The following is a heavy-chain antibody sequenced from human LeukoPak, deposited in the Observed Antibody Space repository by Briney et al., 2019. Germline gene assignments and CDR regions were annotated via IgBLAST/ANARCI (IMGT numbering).Heavy chain of an antibody. CDR2: IDPSDSDT. V-gene: IGHV5-51*01. CDR1: GYSFTSYW. D-gene: IGHD5-18*01. CDR3: ARQTAMGRSGNY. J-gene: IGHJ4*02. Sequence: GESLQISCKASGYSFTSYWIGWVRQMPGKGLEWMGIIDPSDSDTRYTPSFQGQVTISADKSLSTPYLQWNSLKASDSAMYYCARQTAMGRSGNYWGQGTLVTVSS.